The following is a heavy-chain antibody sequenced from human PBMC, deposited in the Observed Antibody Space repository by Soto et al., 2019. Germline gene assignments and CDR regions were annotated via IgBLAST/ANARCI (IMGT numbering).Heavy chain of an antibody. V-gene: IGHV3-7*01. D-gene: IGHD1-26*01. J-gene: IGHJ4*02. Sequence: AGGSLRLSCAASGFTFTTYWMAWVRQAPGKGLEWVASIKHDGSEKHYVDSVRGRVTISRDNAENSLSLQLNSLRPEDTAVYYCARVGGDSGFYRGQGTLVTVSS. CDR2: IKHDGSEK. CDR1: GFTFTTYW. CDR3: ARVGGDSGFY.